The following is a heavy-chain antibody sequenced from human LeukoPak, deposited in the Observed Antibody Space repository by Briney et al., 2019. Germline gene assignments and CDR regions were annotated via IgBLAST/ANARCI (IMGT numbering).Heavy chain of an antibody. J-gene: IGHJ4*02. D-gene: IGHD3-3*01. CDR2: ISAYNGNT. Sequence: ASVKASCKASGYTFTSYGISWVRQAPGQGLEWMGWISAYNGNTNYAQKLQGRVTMTTDTSTSTAYMELRSLRSDDTAVYYCARPGATYYDFWSGYYTAYYFDYWGQGTLVTVSS. CDR1: GYTFTSYG. CDR3: ARPGATYYDFWSGYYTAYYFDY. V-gene: IGHV1-18*01.